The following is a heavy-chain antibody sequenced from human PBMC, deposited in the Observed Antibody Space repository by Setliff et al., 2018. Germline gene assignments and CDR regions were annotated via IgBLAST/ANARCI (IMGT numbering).Heavy chain of an antibody. J-gene: IGHJ4*02. V-gene: IGHV3-48*01. CDR3: TRGTFSDFWSGDYYDY. D-gene: IGHD3-3*01. Sequence: PGGSLRLSCAASGITFRTYSLNWVRQAPGRGLEWISFISSDSRTTYYADSVKGRFTISRDNAKNTLDLQMNSLRAEDSAMYYCTRGTFSDFWSGDYYDYWGQGTLVTVSS. CDR1: GITFRTYS. CDR2: ISSDSRTT.